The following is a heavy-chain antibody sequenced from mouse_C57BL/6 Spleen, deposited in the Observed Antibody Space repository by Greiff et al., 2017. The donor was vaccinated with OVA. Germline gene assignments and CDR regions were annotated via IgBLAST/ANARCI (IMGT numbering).Heavy chain of an antibody. CDR3: ARYGNYAMDY. V-gene: IGHV1-52*01. CDR1: GYTFTSYW. Sequence: QVQLKQSGAELVRPGSSVKLSCKASGYTFTSYWMHWVQQRPIQGLEWIGNIDTSDSATHYNQKFKDQATLTVDKSSSTAYMQLSRLTSENAAVYCWARYGNYAMDYWGQGTSVTVSS. D-gene: IGHD2-1*01. CDR2: IDTSDSAT. J-gene: IGHJ4*01.